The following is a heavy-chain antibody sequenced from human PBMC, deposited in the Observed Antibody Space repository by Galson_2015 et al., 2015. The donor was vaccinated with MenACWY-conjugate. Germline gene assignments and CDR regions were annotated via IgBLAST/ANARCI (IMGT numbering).Heavy chain of an antibody. Sequence: SVKVSCKASGYTFPSFYMHWVRQAPGQGLEWMAIINPRVGSTTYAQTFQGRLTMTGDTSTSTVYMELGSLRSEDTAVYYCSRGSGDYSTSSGGSPFDYWGQGTLVTVSS. CDR3: SRGSGDYSTSSGGSPFDY. J-gene: IGHJ4*02. CDR1: GYTFPSFY. V-gene: IGHV1-46*03. D-gene: IGHD6-6*01. CDR2: INPRVGST.